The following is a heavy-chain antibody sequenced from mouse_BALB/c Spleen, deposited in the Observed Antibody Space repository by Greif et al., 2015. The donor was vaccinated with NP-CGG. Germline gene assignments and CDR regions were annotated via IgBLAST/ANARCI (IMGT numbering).Heavy chain of an antibody. CDR3: ARCSPFAC. CDR1: GYTFTEYT. D-gene: IGHD1-1*01. CDR2: INPNNGGT. J-gene: IGHJ3*01. Sequence: VQLQQPGPELVKPGAPVKISCKTSGYTFTEYTMHWVKQSRGKSLEWIGGINPNNGGTSYNQKLKGKATLTVDKPSSTTCMERRSLTSEDSAVYYCARCSPFACWGQGTLVTVSA. V-gene: IGHV1-18*01.